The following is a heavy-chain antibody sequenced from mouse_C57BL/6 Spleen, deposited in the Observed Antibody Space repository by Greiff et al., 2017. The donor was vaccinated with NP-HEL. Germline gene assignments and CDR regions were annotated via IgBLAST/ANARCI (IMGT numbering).Heavy chain of an antibody. CDR2: IYPGDGDT. CDR1: GYAFSSYW. CDR3: ARCTTVVALDY. V-gene: IGHV1-80*01. J-gene: IGHJ2*01. D-gene: IGHD1-1*01. Sequence: VQLQESGAELVKPGASVKISCKASGYAFSSYWMNWVKQRPGKGLEWIGQIYPGDGDTNYNGKFKGKATLTADKSSSTAYMQLSSLTSEDSAVYFCARCTTVVALDYWGQGTTLTVSS.